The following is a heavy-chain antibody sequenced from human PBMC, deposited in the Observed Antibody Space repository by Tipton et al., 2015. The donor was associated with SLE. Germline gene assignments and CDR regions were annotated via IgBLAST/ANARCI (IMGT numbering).Heavy chain of an antibody. D-gene: IGHD1-7*01. CDR1: GVSISNSTYY. Sequence: TLSLTCTVTGVSISNSTYYWGWIRQPPGKGLEWIGSIYYSGSTYYNPSLKSRVTISVDTSKNQFSLRLTSGTAADTAVYYCARALNWNYVVFDYWGQGTLVTVSS. J-gene: IGHJ4*02. CDR2: IYYSGST. CDR3: ARALNWNYVVFDY. V-gene: IGHV4-39*01.